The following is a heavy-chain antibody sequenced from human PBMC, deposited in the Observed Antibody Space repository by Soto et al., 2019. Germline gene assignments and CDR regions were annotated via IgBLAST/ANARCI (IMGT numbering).Heavy chain of an antibody. D-gene: IGHD3-16*01. Sequence: SETLSLTCAVSGGSISRGGYSWSWIRQPPWKGLEWIGYIYHSGSTYYNPYLKSRVTISVDRSKNKFSLKLSSVTAADTAVYYCARLDDYVWGSYLDPWGQGTLVTVSS. J-gene: IGHJ5*02. CDR3: ARLDDYVWGSYLDP. CDR1: GGSISRGGYS. V-gene: IGHV4-30-2*01. CDR2: IYHSGST.